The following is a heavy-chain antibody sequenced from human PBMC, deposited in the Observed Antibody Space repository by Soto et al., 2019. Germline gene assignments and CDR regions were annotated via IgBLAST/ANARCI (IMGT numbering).Heavy chain of an antibody. D-gene: IGHD3-3*01. Sequence: PGGSLRRSCSAAAFTFSILWMSWVRQAPGKWLEWVANIEQDGSEKYYVDSVKGRCTIPRDNATNSLYLQMNSLRAEDTAVYYCARDSLITIFGVVPIMDVWGQGTTVTVSS. CDR3: ARDSLITIFGVVPIMDV. J-gene: IGHJ6*02. V-gene: IGHV3-7*03. CDR1: AFTFSILW. CDR2: IEQDGSEK.